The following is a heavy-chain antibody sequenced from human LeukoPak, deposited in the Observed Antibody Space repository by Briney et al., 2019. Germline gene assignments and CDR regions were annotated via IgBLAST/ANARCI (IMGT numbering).Heavy chain of an antibody. D-gene: IGHD4-11*01. V-gene: IGHV4-61*08. J-gene: IGHJ3*02. Sequence: SETLSLTCTVSGGSISSGGYYWSWIRQHPGKGLEWIGYIYYSGSTNYNPSLKSRVTISVDTSKNQFSLKLSSVTAADTAVYYCARKMTTDDAFDIWGQGTMVTVSS. CDR1: GGSISSGGYY. CDR2: IYYSGST. CDR3: ARKMTTDDAFDI.